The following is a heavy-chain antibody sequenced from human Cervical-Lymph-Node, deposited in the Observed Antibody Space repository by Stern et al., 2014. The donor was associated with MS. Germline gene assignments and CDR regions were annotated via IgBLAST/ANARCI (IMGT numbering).Heavy chain of an antibody. CDR1: GYTFTDYS. D-gene: IGHD3-10*01. V-gene: IGHV1-2*06. J-gene: IGHJ2*01. Sequence: VQLVQSGAEVRKPGTSVKVSCKATGYTFTDYSMHLGRQAPGQGLDWMGRINPNSGDTNYAQKFQGRVTMTRDTSISTAYMELKRLRSDDTAVYYCARSPYSYGSGDWYFDLWGRGTLVTVSS. CDR2: INPNSGDT. CDR3: ARSPYSYGSGDWYFDL.